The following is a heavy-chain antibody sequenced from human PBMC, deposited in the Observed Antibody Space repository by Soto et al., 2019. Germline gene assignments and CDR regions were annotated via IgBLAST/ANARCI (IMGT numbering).Heavy chain of an antibody. J-gene: IGHJ4*02. CDR3: TRRYYDSSGYYYVGLSFDY. V-gene: IGHV3-49*03. CDR1: GFTFGDYA. CDR2: IRSKAYGGTT. Sequence: GGSLRLSCTASGFTFGDYAMSWFRQAPGKGLEWVGFIRSKAYGGTTEYAASVKGRFTISRDDSKSIAYLQMNSLKTEDTAVYYCTRRYYDSSGYYYVGLSFDYWGQGTLVTVSS. D-gene: IGHD3-22*01.